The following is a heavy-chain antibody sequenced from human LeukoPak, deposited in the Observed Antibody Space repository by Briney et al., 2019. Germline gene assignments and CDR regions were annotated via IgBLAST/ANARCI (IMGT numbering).Heavy chain of an antibody. CDR1: GGSISSYY. V-gene: IGHV4-59*01. J-gene: IGHJ1*01. D-gene: IGHD6-13*01. CDR2: IYYSGST. Sequence: PSETLSLTCTVSGGSISSYYWSWIRQPPGKGLEWIGYIYYSGSTDYNPSLKGRVTISVDTSKNQFSLKLSSVTAADTAVYYCASGDSGSWYPEYFQHWGQGTLVTVSS. CDR3: ASGDSGSWYPEYFQH.